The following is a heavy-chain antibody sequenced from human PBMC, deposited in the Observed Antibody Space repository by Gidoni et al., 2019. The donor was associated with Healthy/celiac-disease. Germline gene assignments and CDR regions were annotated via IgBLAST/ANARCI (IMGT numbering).Heavy chain of an antibody. D-gene: IGHD6-6*01. V-gene: IGHV4-34*01. CDR1: GGSFSGYY. Sequence: QVQLQQWGAGLLQPSETLSLTCAVYGGSFSGYYWSWIRQPPGKGLEWIGEINHSGSTNYNPSLKSRVTISVDTSKNQFSLKLSSVTAADTAVYFCARGSTLAARRWGYYDYWGQGTLVTVSS. J-gene: IGHJ4*02. CDR3: ARGSTLAARRWGYYDY. CDR2: INHSGST.